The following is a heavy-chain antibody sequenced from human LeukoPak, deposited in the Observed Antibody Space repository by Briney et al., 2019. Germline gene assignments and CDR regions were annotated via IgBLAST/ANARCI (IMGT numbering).Heavy chain of an antibody. V-gene: IGHV3-74*01. CDR1: GFTFSSYW. J-gene: IGHJ4*02. Sequence: GGSLRLSCAASGFTFSSYWMHWVRQAPGKGLVWVSRISSDGTSTAYADSVKGRFTISRDNAKNTLYLQMNSLRAEDTAVYYCARDQVYCSGGYCYFDYWGQGTLVTVSS. CDR2: ISSDGTST. CDR3: ARDQVYCSGGYCYFDY. D-gene: IGHD2-15*01.